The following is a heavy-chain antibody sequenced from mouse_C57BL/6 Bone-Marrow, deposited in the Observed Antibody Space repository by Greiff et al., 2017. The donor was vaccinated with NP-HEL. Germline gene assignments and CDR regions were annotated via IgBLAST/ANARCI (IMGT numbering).Heavy chain of an antibody. J-gene: IGHJ4*01. D-gene: IGHD2-4*01. CDR1: GFTFSDYG. CDR2: ISSGSSTI. Sequence: EVHLVESGGGLVKPGGSLKLSCAASGFTFSDYGMHWVRQAPEKGLEWVAYISSGSSTIYYADTVKGRFTISRDNAKNTLFLQMTSLRSEDTAMYYCARPDDYDVAMDYWGQGTSVTVSS. CDR3: ARPDDYDVAMDY. V-gene: IGHV5-17*01.